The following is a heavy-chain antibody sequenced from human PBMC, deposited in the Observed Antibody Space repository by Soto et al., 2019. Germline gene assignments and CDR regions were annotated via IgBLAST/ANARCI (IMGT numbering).Heavy chain of an antibody. J-gene: IGHJ4*02. V-gene: IGHV1-18*01. CDR1: GYTFTSYG. CDR2: ISAHNDNT. D-gene: IGHD1-1*01. Sequence: QVHLVQSGGEVKKPGASVKVSCKCSGYTFTSYGITWVRQAPGQGLERMGWISAHNDNTDDAQKLQGRVTVTRDTSTSTAYMELRSLRSDDTAVYYFARGRYGDYWGQGALVTVSS. CDR3: ARGRYGDY.